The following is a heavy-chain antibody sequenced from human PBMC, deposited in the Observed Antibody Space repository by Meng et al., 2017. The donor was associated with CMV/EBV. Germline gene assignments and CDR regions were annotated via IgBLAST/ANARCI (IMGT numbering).Heavy chain of an antibody. Sequence: QAQVVKSGAEMNKPGALVKVSCTTSGFTFSDYYIHWVRQAPGQGLEWMGWVNSNNDATNYARKFQGRVSMTRDTSISTAHMELSRLMSDDTAVYYCVRSSGWSLFDYWGQGTLVTVSS. CDR3: VRSSGWSLFDY. D-gene: IGHD6-19*01. CDR1: GFTFSDYY. V-gene: IGHV1-2*02. J-gene: IGHJ4*02. CDR2: VNSNNDAT.